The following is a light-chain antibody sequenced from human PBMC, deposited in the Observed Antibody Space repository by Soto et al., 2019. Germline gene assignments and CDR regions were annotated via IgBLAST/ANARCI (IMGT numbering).Light chain of an antibody. CDR2: GAS. J-gene: IGKJ1*01. V-gene: IGKV3-20*01. CDR3: QQYGSSGT. CDR1: QSVNNN. Sequence: EIVMTQSPATLSVSPGERATLSCRASQSVNNNLAWYQQKPGQAPRFLIFGASSRATGIPDRFSGSGSGTDFTLTISRLEPEDFAVYYCQQYGSSGTFGQGTKVDIK.